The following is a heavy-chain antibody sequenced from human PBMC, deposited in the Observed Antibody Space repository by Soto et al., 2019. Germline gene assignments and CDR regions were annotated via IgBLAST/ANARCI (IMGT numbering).Heavy chain of an antibody. CDR1: GGSFSGYY. V-gene: IGHV4-34*01. D-gene: IGHD3-22*01. CDR3: ARESIDDSSGYYYATSVY. J-gene: IGHJ4*02. CDR2: IYHSGST. Sequence: SETLSLTCAVYGGSFSGYYWSWVRQPPGKGLEWIGEIYHSGSTNYNPSLKSRVTISVDKSKNQFSLKLSSVTAADTAVYYCARESIDDSSGYYYATSVYWGQGTLVTVSS.